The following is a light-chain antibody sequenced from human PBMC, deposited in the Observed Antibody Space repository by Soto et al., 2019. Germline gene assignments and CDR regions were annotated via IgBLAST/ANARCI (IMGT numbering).Light chain of an antibody. CDR2: GAS. CDR1: QSVSSN. J-gene: IGKJ4*01. V-gene: IGKV3-15*01. Sequence: EIVMTQSPATLPVSPGERATLSCRASQSVSSNLAWYQQKNGQAPRFLIYGASTRDTGIPARFSGSGSGTEFTLPISRLQSEDFEVYYCQQYDNSPLTFGGGTKVDIK. CDR3: QQYDNSPLT.